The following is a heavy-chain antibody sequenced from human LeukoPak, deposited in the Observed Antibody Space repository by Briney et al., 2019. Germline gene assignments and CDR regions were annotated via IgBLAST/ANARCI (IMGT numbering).Heavy chain of an antibody. V-gene: IGHV1-69*13. Sequence: SVKVSCKASGGSFSSYAISWVRQAPGQGLEWMGGIMPVFGTAKYAEEFQGRVTITADDSTNTAYMDLNSLRSDDTAVYYCARGSASNWPVDIWGQGSLVIVSS. CDR3: ARGSASNWPVDI. CDR1: GGSFSSYA. J-gene: IGHJ4*02. D-gene: IGHD6-13*01. CDR2: IMPVFGTA.